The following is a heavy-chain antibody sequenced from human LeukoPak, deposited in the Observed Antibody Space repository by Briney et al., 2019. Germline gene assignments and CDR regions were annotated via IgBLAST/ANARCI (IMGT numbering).Heavy chain of an antibody. D-gene: IGHD6-13*01. CDR2: IDWDDDK. J-gene: IGHJ4*02. Sequence: SGPALVKPTQTLTLTCTFSGFSLSTSGMCLSRIRQPPGKALEWLARIDWDDDKYYSTSLKTRLTISKDTSKNQVVLTMTNMDPVDTATYYSARIPAMGSSWYYFDYWGQGTLVTVSS. CDR3: ARIPAMGSSWYYFDY. CDR1: GFSLSTSGMC. V-gene: IGHV2-70*11.